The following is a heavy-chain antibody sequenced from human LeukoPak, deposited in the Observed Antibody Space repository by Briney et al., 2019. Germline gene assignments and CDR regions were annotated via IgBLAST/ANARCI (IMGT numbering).Heavy chain of an antibody. CDR1: GFTFSSYG. CDR2: IWYDGSNK. D-gene: IGHD4-17*01. J-gene: IGHJ4*02. CDR3: ARLQDYGDYVFDY. Sequence: SGGSLRLSCAASGFTFSSYGMHWVRQAPGKGLEWVAVIWYDGSNKYYADSVKGRFTISRDNSENTLYLQMNSLRAEDTAVYYCARLQDYGDYVFDYWGQGTLVTVSS. V-gene: IGHV3-33*01.